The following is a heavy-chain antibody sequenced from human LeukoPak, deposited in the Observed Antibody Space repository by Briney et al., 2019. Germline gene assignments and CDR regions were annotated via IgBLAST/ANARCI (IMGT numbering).Heavy chain of an antibody. CDR3: ARNENSGWGYFDY. D-gene: IGHD5-12*01. CDR1: RFTFNSYA. Sequence: GGSLRLSCTASRFTFNSYAMSWVRQAPGKGLEWVSVIGGSNGITFYVGSVKGRFTISRDNSKDTLYLQMNSLRAEDTAVYYCARNENSGWGYFDYWGQGTLVTVSS. J-gene: IGHJ4*02. V-gene: IGHV3-23*01. CDR2: IGGSNGIT.